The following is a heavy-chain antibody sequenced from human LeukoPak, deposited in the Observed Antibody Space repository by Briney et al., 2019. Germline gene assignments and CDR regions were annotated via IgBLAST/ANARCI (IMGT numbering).Heavy chain of an antibody. D-gene: IGHD6-13*01. CDR3: AKEFPGIAAAGFDY. Sequence: QPGRSLRLSCAASGFTFSSYGMHWVRQAPGKGLEWVAVISYDGSNKYYADSVKGRFTISRDNSKNTLYLQMNSLRAEDTAVYYCAKEFPGIAAAGFDYWGQGPLVTLSS. V-gene: IGHV3-30*18. CDR2: ISYDGSNK. J-gene: IGHJ4*02. CDR1: GFTFSSYG.